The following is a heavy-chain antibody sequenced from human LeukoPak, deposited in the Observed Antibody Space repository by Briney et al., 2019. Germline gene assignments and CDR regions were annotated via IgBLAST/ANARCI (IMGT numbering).Heavy chain of an antibody. V-gene: IGHV4-34*01. D-gene: IGHD3-3*01. CDR1: GGSFSGYY. CDR2: INHSGST. J-gene: IGHJ5*02. CDR3: ARGRYDFWSGYYTGFLGWFDP. Sequence: SETLSLTCAVYGGSFSGYYWSWIRQPPGKGLEWIGEINHSGSTNYNPSLKSRVTISVDTSKNQFSLKLSPVTAADTAVYYCARGRYDFWSGYYTGFLGWFDPWGQGTLVTVSS.